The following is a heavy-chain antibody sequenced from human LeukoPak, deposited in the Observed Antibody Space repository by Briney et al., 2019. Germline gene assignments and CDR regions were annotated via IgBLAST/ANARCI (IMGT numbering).Heavy chain of an antibody. CDR3: ARGPPRDFDINGFYYNY. V-gene: IGHV4-34*01. D-gene: IGHD3-22*01. CDR2: SNHSGRT. CDR1: GGSFSGFY. J-gene: IGHJ4*02. Sequence: SETLSLTCSFYGGSFSGFYWSWIRQPPAKGLERIGESNHSGRTNYHPSIKSRVSISADTSENQFSLKLSSVTAADTAVYYCARGPPRDFDINGFYYNYWGQGTLVTVSS.